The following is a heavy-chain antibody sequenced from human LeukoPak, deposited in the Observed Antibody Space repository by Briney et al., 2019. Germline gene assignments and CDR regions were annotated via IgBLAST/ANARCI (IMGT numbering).Heavy chain of an antibody. V-gene: IGHV3-49*04. Sequence: GGSLRLSRTASGFTFGDYAMSWVRQAPGKGLEWVGFIRSKAYGGTTEYAASVKGRFTISRDDSKSIACLQMNSLKTEDTAVYYCTRGRSKYYYDSSGYLDHWGQGTLVTVSS. CDR1: GFTFGDYA. CDR3: TRGRSKYYYDSSGYLDH. J-gene: IGHJ4*02. D-gene: IGHD3-22*01. CDR2: IRSKAYGGTT.